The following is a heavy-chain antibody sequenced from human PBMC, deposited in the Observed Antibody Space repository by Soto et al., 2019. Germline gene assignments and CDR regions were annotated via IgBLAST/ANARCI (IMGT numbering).Heavy chain of an antibody. D-gene: IGHD7-27*01. CDR1: GDSITNNHW. CDR3: VSNLGPYCYGLDV. CDR2: IYHNGIA. V-gene: IGHV4-4*02. Sequence: QMQLRESGPGLVKPSGTLSLTCTVYGDSITNNHWWSWVRQPPGKGPAVIGEIYHNGIANYNPSLESPVAFSVDQYKNQFPLSLTSVTAADTAVYYCVSNLGPYCYGLDVWGQGTTVTVSS. J-gene: IGHJ6*02.